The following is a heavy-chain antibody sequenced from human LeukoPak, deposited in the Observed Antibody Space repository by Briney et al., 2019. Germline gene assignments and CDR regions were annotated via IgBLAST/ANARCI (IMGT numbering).Heavy chain of an antibody. J-gene: IGHJ5*02. D-gene: IGHD2-2*01. CDR2: INHSGST. Sequence: KPSETLSLTCAVYGGSFSGYYWSWIRQPPGKGLEWIGEINHSGSTNYNPSLKSRVTISVDTSKNQFSLKLSSVTAADTAVYYCARGQSDCSSTSCYARYNWFDPGAREPWSPSPQ. CDR3: ARGQSDCSSTSCYARYNWFDP. CDR1: GGSFSGYY. V-gene: IGHV4-34*01.